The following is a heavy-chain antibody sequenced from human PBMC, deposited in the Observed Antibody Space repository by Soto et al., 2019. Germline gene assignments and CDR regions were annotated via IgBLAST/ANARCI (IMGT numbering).Heavy chain of an antibody. D-gene: IGHD6-19*01. CDR3: ALTRRSSLLGVAGSGFEY. J-gene: IGHJ4*02. V-gene: IGHV3-30*03. CDR1: GFNFGVFG. CDR2: LSYEGSEE. Sequence: QVRLVESGGGVVQPGRSLRLSCAASGFNFGVFGMHWVRQAPGKGLEWLSVLSYEGSEEYYADSVRGRFTISRDNSKNTLFLQMDSLRVDDTGVYYCALTRRSSLLGVAGSGFEYWGQGTLVTVS.